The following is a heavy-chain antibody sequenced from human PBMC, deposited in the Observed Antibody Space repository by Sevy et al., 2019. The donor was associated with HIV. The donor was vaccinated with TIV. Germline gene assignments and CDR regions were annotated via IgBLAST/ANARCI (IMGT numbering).Heavy chain of an antibody. V-gene: IGHV4-39*01. CDR3: ARRGDNNWFDP. D-gene: IGHD2-15*01. CDR2: ISYTGST. CDR1: GVSISGGAYY. J-gene: IGHJ5*02. Sequence: SETLSLTCTVSGVSISGGAYYWGWIRQPPGKGLEWIGSISYTGSTYYNPSLKSRFTISVDTYKNQFSLKLTSVTAADTAVYYCARRGDNNWFDPWGQGTLVTVSS.